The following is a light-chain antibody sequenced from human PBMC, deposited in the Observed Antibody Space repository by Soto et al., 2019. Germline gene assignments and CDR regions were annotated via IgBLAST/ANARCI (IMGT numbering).Light chain of an antibody. CDR1: QSVSSAL. CDR2: RAS. Sequence: EIVLTQSPDTLSLSPGERATLSCRASQSVSSALLAWYQQKPGQAPRLLIYRASTRATGIPDRFTGSGSGTDFTLTISRLEPEDFAVYYCQQYGSSPTWTFGQGTKVEIK. CDR3: QQYGSSPTWT. V-gene: IGKV3-20*01. J-gene: IGKJ1*01.